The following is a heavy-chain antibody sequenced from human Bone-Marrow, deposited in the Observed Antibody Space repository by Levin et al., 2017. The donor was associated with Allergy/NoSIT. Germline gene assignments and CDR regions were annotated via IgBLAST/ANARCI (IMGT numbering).Heavy chain of an antibody. CDR2: INHSGST. Sequence: PSETLSLTCAVYGGSFSGYYWSWIRQPPGKGLEWIGEINHSGSTNYNPSLKSRVTISVDTSKNQFSLKLSSVTAADTAVYYCARNYKYCSGGSCYHRWTNDAFDIWGQGTMVTVSS. CDR1: GGSFSGYY. CDR3: ARNYKYCSGGSCYHRWTNDAFDI. D-gene: IGHD2-15*01. V-gene: IGHV4-34*01. J-gene: IGHJ3*02.